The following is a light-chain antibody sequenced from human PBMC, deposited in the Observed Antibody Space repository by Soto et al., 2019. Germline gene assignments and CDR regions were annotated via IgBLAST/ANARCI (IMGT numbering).Light chain of an antibody. CDR2: GAS. V-gene: IGKV3-20*01. Sequence: EIVLTQSPGTLSLSPGERATLSCRASQSVNSNYLAWYQRKPGQAPRLLIYGASNRATDIPYRFSASGSGTDFTLTITRLEPEDFAVYYFQQYDSSPPTVGQGTKVEIK. CDR1: QSVNSNY. J-gene: IGKJ1*01. CDR3: QQYDSSPPT.